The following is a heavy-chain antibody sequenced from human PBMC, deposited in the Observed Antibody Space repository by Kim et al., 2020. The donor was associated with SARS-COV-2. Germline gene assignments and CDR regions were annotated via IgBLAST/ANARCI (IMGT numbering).Heavy chain of an antibody. CDR3: ARRYEESYDFWSGASYSYYLDV. CDR1: GYTFTSYG. J-gene: IGHJ6*03. V-gene: IGHV1-18*01. CDR2: ISVFNGNT. Sequence: ASVKVSCKASGYTFTSYGISWVRQAPGQGLEWMGWISVFNGNTNYAPNLQGRVTMSTDTSTSTAYMEMRSLNSADTAVYYCARRYEESYDFWSGASYSYYLDVWGKGTTVIVSS. D-gene: IGHD3-3*01.